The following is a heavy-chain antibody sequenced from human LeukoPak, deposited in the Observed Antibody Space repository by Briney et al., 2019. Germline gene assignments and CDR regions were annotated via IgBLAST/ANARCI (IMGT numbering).Heavy chain of an antibody. J-gene: IGHJ4*02. Sequence: GGSLRLSCAASGFMFNNYPMQWVRQAPGKGLEWVALISYDGSNENYAESVKGRFTISRDNSKNSLYLQMNSLRAEDTAVYYCASFSYSGYDLEYWGQGTLVTVSS. V-gene: IGHV3-30*04. CDR3: ASFSYSGYDLEY. CDR2: ISYDGSNE. CDR1: GFMFNNYP. D-gene: IGHD5-12*01.